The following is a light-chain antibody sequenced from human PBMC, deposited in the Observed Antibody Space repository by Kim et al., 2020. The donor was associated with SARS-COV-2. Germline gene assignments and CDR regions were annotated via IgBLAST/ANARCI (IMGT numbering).Light chain of an antibody. CDR3: NSRDTNDYVV. CDR1: SLRSYY. Sequence: SSELTQDPAVSVALGQTVRITCQGDSLRSYYATWYQQKPGQAPILLIYAKNNRPSGIPDRFSGSSSGNTASLTITGAQAEDEADYYCNSRDTNDYVVFGG. V-gene: IGLV3-19*01. J-gene: IGLJ2*01. CDR2: AKN.